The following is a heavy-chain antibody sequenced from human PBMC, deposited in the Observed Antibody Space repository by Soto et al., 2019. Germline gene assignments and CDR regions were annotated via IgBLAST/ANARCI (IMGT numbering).Heavy chain of an antibody. CDR2: MNPGRGDT. J-gene: IGHJ5*02. D-gene: IGHD3-16*01. CDR1: GDTYTSYY. V-gene: IGHV1-8*02. CDR3: ARMATFGSLNWFDP. Sequence: ASVKVSCKASGDTYTSYYIHWVRQAPGQGLEWMGWMNPGRGDTGYAQKFQGRVTMTRDISIATAYMELSSLRSDDTAIYYCARMATFGSLNWFDPWGQGTLVTVSS.